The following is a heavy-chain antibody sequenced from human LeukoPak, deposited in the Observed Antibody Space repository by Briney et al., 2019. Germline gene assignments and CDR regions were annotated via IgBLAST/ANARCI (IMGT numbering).Heavy chain of an antibody. D-gene: IGHD6-19*01. CDR3: AKWSVAGPRYFDY. Sequence: GRSLRLSCAASGFTFSSYAMHWVRQAPGKGLQWVAVISYDGSNKYYADSVKGRFTISRDNSKNTLYLQMNSLRAEDTAVYYCAKWSVAGPRYFDYWGQGTLVTVSS. CDR1: GFTFSSYA. J-gene: IGHJ4*02. CDR2: ISYDGSNK. V-gene: IGHV3-30*04.